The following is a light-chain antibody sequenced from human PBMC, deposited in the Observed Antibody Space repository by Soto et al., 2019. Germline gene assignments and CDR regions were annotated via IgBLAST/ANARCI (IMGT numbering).Light chain of an antibody. J-gene: IGLJ2*01. CDR3: SSYTSSSTVV. V-gene: IGLV2-14*01. Sequence: QSWIAQPASVSGSPGPAITISCTGTSSYVGGYNYVSWYQQHPGKAPKLMIYDVSNRPSGVSNRFSGSKSGNTASLTISGLQAEDEADYYCSSYTSSSTVVFGGGTKVTVL. CDR2: DVS. CDR1: SSYVGGYNY.